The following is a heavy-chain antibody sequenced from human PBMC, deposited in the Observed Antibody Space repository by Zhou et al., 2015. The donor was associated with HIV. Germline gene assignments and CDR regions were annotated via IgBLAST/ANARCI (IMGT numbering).Heavy chain of an antibody. CDR3: AREYTSGGYGH. CDR1: GYTFIRYY. D-gene: IGHD5-18*01. J-gene: IGHJ4*02. CDR2: INPSGGST. Sequence: QVQLVQSGAEVKKPGASVKVSCKASGYTFIRYYIHWVRQAPGQGLEWMGIINPSGGSTSYAQKFQGRVTMTRDTSTSTVYMELSSLRSEDTAVYYCAREYTSGGYGHWGQGNPGHRLL. V-gene: IGHV1-46*01.